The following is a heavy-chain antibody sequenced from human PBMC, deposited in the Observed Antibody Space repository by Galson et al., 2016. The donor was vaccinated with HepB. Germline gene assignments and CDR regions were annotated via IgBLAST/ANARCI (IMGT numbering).Heavy chain of an antibody. CDR3: AREREGGFSLGW. J-gene: IGHJ4*02. CDR1: GLSISSHW. CDR2: MHQSGRT. Sequence: SETLSLTCAVSGLSISSHWWSWVRQPPGKGLEWIGEMHQSGRTNYNPSLKSRVTTSIDRSKNQFSLKLTSVTAADTAVYYCAREREGGFSLGWWGQGTLVTVSS. D-gene: IGHD5-18*01. V-gene: IGHV4-4*02.